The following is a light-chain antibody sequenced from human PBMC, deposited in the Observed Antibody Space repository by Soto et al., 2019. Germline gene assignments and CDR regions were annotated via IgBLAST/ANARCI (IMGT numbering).Light chain of an antibody. Sequence: QSVLTQPPSASGSPGQSVTLSCTGSSSDVGGYDYVSWYQQRPGKAPKLMIYAVTKRPSGVPDRFSGSKSGNTASLTVSGLQAEDEADYYCCSYGGINNFGVFGGGTKLTVL. CDR1: SSDVGGYDY. CDR3: CSYGGINNFGV. V-gene: IGLV2-8*01. J-gene: IGLJ3*02. CDR2: AVT.